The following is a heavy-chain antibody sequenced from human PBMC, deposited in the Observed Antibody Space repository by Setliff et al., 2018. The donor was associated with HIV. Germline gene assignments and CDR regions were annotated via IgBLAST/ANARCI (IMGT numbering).Heavy chain of an antibody. CDR3: AREGMVTLRLNDAFDI. Sequence: PGGSLRLSCVASGFTFSTFAMHWVRQAPGKGLEWVSVITYDGSRTYYADSVKGRCTISRDNSKSTLYLQLSSLRPEDTAVYYCAREGMVTLRLNDAFDIWGQGTMVTVSS. CDR1: GFTFSTFA. J-gene: IGHJ3*02. V-gene: IGHV3-30*15. D-gene: IGHD2-8*01. CDR2: ITYDGSRT.